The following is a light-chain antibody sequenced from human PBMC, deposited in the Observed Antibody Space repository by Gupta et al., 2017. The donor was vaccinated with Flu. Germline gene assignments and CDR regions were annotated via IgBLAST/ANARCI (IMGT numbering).Light chain of an antibody. CDR2: KAS. CDR1: ESMSNW. CDR3: QQYYAYSRT. V-gene: IGKV1-5*03. J-gene: IGKJ1*01. Sequence: DIHMTQSPSTLSASVGDRVTITCRASESMSNWLAWYQQKPGKASRLLIYKASSLESGVPSRFSGSGSGTEFTLTISSLQPDDFASYYCQQYYAYSRTFGQGTKVEIK.